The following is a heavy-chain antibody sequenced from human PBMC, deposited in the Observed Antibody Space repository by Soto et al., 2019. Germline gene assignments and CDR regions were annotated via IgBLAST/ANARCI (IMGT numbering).Heavy chain of an antibody. CDR1: GYTFTGYY. CDR3: ARDGGILGYCSGGSCYEAASYAMDV. Sequence: GASVKVSCKASGYTFTGYYMHWVRQAPGQGLEWMGWINPNSGGTNYAQKFQGWVTMTRDTSISTAYMELSRLRSDDTAVYYCARDGGILGYCSGGSCYEAASYAMDVWGQGTTVTSP. CDR2: INPNSGGT. D-gene: IGHD2-15*01. V-gene: IGHV1-2*04. J-gene: IGHJ6*02.